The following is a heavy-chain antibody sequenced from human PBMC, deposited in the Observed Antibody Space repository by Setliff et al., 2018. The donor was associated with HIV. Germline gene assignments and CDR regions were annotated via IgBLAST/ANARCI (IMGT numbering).Heavy chain of an antibody. CDR1: GFTFSDHY. V-gene: IGHV3-72*01. J-gene: IGHJ4*02. CDR2: TTNKADSYNT. Sequence: GGSLRLSCAASGFTFSDHYMDWVRQGPGKGLEWVGRTTNKADSYNTNYAASVKGRFTIARDDSKKSLYLQMNSLKIEDTAVYYCVRGLGSEFDYWGQGTLVTVSS. D-gene: IGHD2-15*01. CDR3: VRGLGSEFDY.